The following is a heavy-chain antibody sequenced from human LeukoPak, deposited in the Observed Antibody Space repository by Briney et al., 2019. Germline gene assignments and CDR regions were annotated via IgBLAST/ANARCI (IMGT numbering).Heavy chain of an antibody. Sequence: ASVKVSCKASGYTFTSYGISWVRQAPGQGLEWMGWISAYNGNTNYAQKLQGRVTMTTDTSTSTAYMELRSLRSDDTAVYYCARVVAANFYSWFDPWGQGTLVTVSS. CDR1: GYTFTSYG. D-gene: IGHD2-15*01. V-gene: IGHV1-18*01. CDR2: ISAYNGNT. J-gene: IGHJ5*02. CDR3: ARVVAANFYSWFDP.